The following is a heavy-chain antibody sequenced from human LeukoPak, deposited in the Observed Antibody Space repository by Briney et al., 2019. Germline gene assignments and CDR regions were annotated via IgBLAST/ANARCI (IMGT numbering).Heavy chain of an antibody. J-gene: IGHJ5*02. D-gene: IGHD3-10*01. CDR1: GFTFSTYA. Sequence: GGSLRLSCAASGFTFSTYAMSWVRQLPGKGLDWVSVTSGSGGGTYYADSVKGRFTISRDNSRNTLYLQMNSLRAEDTAVYYCAKVGSGDPWGQGTLVTVSS. V-gene: IGHV3-23*01. CDR2: TSGSGGGT. CDR3: AKVGSGDP.